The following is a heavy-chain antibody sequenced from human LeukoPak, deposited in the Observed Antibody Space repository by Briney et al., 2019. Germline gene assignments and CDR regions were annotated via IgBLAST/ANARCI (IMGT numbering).Heavy chain of an antibody. CDR1: GYTFTGYY. J-gene: IGHJ5*02. Sequence: ASVKVSCKASGYTFTGYYMHWVRQAPGQGLEGMGWINPNSGGTNYAQKFQGRVTMTRDTSISTAYMELSRLRSDDTAVYYCASYITSRDGYNSWGQGTLVTVSS. V-gene: IGHV1-2*02. CDR3: ASYITSRDGYNS. D-gene: IGHD5-24*01. CDR2: INPNSGGT.